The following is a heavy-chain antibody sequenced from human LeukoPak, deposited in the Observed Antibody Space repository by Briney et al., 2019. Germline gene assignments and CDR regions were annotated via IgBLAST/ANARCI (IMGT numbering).Heavy chain of an antibody. CDR3: ARGGLYCSGTSCYKETEY. Sequence: GGSLRLSCAASGFTFSSFWMTWVRQAPGKGLEWVANIMHDGSDKYYVDSVKGRFAISRDNAKNSLYLQMNSLRVEDTAVYYCARGGLYCSGTSCYKETEYWAEGTLVTVSS. CDR2: IMHDGSDK. D-gene: IGHD2-2*02. J-gene: IGHJ4*02. V-gene: IGHV3-7*01. CDR1: GFTFSSFW.